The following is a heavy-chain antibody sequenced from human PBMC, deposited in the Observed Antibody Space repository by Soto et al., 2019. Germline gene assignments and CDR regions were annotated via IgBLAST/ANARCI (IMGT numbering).Heavy chain of an antibody. Sequence: PSVTLSLTCTVSGGSISSYDWSWIRQPPGKGLEWIGYIYYSGSTNYNPSLKSRVTISVDTSKNQFSLKLSSVTAADTAVYYCARGALTTYFDYWGQGTLVTVSS. J-gene: IGHJ4*02. V-gene: IGHV4-59*01. CDR2: IYYSGST. CDR3: ARGALTTYFDY. CDR1: GGSISSYD.